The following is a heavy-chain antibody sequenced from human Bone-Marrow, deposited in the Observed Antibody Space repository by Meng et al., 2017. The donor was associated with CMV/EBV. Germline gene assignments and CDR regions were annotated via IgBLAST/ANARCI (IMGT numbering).Heavy chain of an antibody. CDR2: IIPIFGTA. Sequence: SVKVSCKASGCTFSSYAISWVRQAPGQGLEWMGGIIPIFGTANYAQKFQGRVTITADKSTSTAYMELSSLRSEDTAVYYCERGKSITMIVPRGPYYFDYWGQGTLVTVSS. D-gene: IGHD3-22*01. CDR1: GCTFSSYA. CDR3: ERGKSITMIVPRGPYYFDY. V-gene: IGHV1-69*06. J-gene: IGHJ4*02.